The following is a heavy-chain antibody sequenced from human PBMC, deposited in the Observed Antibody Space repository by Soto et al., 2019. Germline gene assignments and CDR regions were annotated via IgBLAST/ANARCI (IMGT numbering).Heavy chain of an antibody. Sequence: ASVKVSCKASGYTFTSYDINWVRQATGQGLEWMGWMNPNSGNTGYAQKFQGRVTMTRNTSISTAYMELSSLRSEDTAVYYCARYCSSTSCYDSWMGLEGWGQGTLVTVSS. CDR1: GYTFTSYD. CDR2: MNPNSGNT. V-gene: IGHV1-8*01. J-gene: IGHJ4*02. CDR3: ARYCSSTSCYDSWMGLEG. D-gene: IGHD2-2*01.